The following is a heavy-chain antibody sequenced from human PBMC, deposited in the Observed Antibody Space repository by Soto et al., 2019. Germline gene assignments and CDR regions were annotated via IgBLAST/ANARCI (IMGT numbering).Heavy chain of an antibody. CDR3: ARDDTVTDPPFDY. CDR1: GFTFCSYS. Sequence: GGSLRLSCAASGFTFCSYSMNGVRQAPGKGLEWVSSISSSSSYIYYADSVKGRFTISRDNAKNSLYLQMNSLRAEDTAVYYCARDDTVTDPPFDYWGQGTLVTVSS. J-gene: IGHJ4*02. D-gene: IGHD4-17*01. CDR2: ISSSSSYI. V-gene: IGHV3-21*01.